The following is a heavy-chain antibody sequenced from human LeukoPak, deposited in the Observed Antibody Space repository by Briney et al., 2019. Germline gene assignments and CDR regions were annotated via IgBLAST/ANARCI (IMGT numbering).Heavy chain of an antibody. V-gene: IGHV4-59*01. CDR2: IHYNGNT. Sequence: PSETLSLTCSVSGASISSSYWSWIRQRPGTRLEWIAYIHYNGNTNYNPSLKSRVALSLGTSKNQLSLKLSSVTAADTAVYYCTRGSTGRFDPWGQGTLVTVSS. D-gene: IGHD2-2*01. CDR1: GASISSSY. J-gene: IGHJ5*02. CDR3: TRGSTGRFDP.